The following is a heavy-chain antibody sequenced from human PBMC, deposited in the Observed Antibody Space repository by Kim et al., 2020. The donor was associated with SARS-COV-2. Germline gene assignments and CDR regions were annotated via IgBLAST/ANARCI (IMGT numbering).Heavy chain of an antibody. V-gene: IGHV1-2*06. CDR2: INPNNGGT. D-gene: IGHD1-26*01. CDR1: GYTFTGYY. CDR3: ARVPIVGPTGDFDY. Sequence: ASVKVPCKASGYTFTGYYMHWVRQAPGQGLEWMGRINPNNGGTNYAQKFQGRVTMTRDTSISTAYMELSSLRSDDTAVYYCARVPIVGPTGDFDYWGQGTLVTVSS. J-gene: IGHJ4*02.